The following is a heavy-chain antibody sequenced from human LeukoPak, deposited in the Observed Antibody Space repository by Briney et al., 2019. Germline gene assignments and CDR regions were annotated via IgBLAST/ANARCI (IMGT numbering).Heavy chain of an antibody. J-gene: IGHJ4*02. CDR3: AKVRYSSPLYYFDY. V-gene: IGHV3-30*18. CDR1: GFTFSAYG. CDR2: ISYDETNK. Sequence: PGGSLRLSCAASGFTFSAYGMHWVRQAPGKGLEWVTIISYDETNKYYADSVKGRFTISRDNSKNTLFLQMNSLRPEDTAVYYCAKVRYSSPLYYFDYWGQGTLVTVSS. D-gene: IGHD6-19*01.